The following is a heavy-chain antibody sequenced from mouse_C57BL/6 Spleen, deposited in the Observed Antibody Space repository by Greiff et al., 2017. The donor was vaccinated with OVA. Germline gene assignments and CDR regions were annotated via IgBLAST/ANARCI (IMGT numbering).Heavy chain of an antibody. V-gene: IGHV1-50*01. CDR1: GYTFTSYW. J-gene: IGHJ2*01. Sequence: QVQLQQPGAELVKPGASVKLSCKASGYTFTSYWMQWVKQRPGQGLEWIGEIDPSDSYTNYNQKFKGKATLTVDTSSSTAYMQLSSLTSEDSAVDYCARWGDEDYWGQGTTLTVSS. CDR2: IDPSDSYT. CDR3: ARWGDEDY. D-gene: IGHD3-3*01.